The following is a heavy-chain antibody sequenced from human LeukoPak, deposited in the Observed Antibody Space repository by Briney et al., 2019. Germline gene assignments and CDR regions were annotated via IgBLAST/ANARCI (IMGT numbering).Heavy chain of an antibody. CDR1: GLNLDAYA. Sequence: GGSLGLSCVASGLNLDAYAMHWVRQAPGKGLEWVSLISGDGTITYYADSVKGRFTISRDNSKNSLFLEMNSLRSEDTALYYCAKDTPLFYHYYGIDVWGQGTTVTVSS. CDR2: ISGDGTIT. CDR3: AKDTPLFYHYYGIDV. V-gene: IGHV3-43*02. J-gene: IGHJ6*02.